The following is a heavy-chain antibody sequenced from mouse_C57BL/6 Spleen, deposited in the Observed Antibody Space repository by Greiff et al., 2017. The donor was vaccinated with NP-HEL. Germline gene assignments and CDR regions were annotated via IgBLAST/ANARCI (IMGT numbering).Heavy chain of an antibody. D-gene: IGHD1-1*01. CDR2: IWSGGGT. V-gene: IGHV2-2*01. Sequence: VKLQESGPGLVQPSQSLSITCTVSGFSLTSYGVHWVRQSPGKGLEWLGVIWSGGGTDDNAAFISRLSISKDNSKSQVFFKMNSLQADDTAIYYCARKDYYGSSYRYFDVWGTGTTVTVSS. CDR1: GFSLTSYG. J-gene: IGHJ1*03. CDR3: ARKDYYGSSYRYFDV.